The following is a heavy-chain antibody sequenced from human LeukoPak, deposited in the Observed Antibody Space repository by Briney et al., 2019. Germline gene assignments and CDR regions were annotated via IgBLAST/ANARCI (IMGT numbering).Heavy chain of an antibody. CDR3: ARALKVATTRNNWFDP. V-gene: IGHV4-31*03. Sequence: SETLSLTCTVSGGSISSGGYYWSWIRQHTGKGLEWIGYIYYSGSTYYNPSLKSRVTISVDTSKNQFSLKLSSVTAADTAVYYCARALKVATTRNNWFDPWGQGTLVTVSS. J-gene: IGHJ5*02. D-gene: IGHD5-24*01. CDR1: GGSISSGGYY. CDR2: IYYSGST.